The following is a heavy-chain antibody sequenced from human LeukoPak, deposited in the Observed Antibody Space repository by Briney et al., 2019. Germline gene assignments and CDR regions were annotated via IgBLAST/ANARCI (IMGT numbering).Heavy chain of an antibody. D-gene: IGHD6-13*01. CDR3: AIFPVGIAAAGTLH. V-gene: IGHV4-34*01. J-gene: IGHJ4*02. Sequence: SETLSLTCAVYGGSFSGYYWSWIRQPPGKGLEWIGEINHSGSTNYNPSLKSRVTISVDTSKNQFYLKLSSVTAADTAVYYCAIFPVGIAAAGTLHGGKGTLVTVSS. CDR1: GGSFSGYY. CDR2: INHSGST.